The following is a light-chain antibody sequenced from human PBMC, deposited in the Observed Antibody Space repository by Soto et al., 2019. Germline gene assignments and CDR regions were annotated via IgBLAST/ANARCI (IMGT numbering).Light chain of an antibody. J-gene: IGKJ1*01. V-gene: IGKV1-27*01. CDR2: AAS. CDR3: QKYNSAPWM. Sequence: DIQMTQSPSSLSASVGDRVTITCRASQGISNYLAWYQQKPGKVHKLLIYAASTLQSGVPYRFSGSGSGTDFTLTISSVQPEDVATYYCQKYNSAPWMFGEGTKVEIK. CDR1: QGISNY.